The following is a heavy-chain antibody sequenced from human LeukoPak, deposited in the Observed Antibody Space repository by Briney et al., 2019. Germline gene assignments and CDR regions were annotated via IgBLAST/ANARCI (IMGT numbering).Heavy chain of an antibody. V-gene: IGHV3-64D*09. CDR2: ISGNGGST. J-gene: IGHJ4*02. Sequence: GGSLRLSCSASGLTLSSYAMQWVRQAPGKGLEYVSAISGNGGSTYYADSVKGRFTISRDNSKNALYLQMSGLRPEDTALYYCVKSIAVAGNVDYWGQGTLVTVSS. D-gene: IGHD6-19*01. CDR3: VKSIAVAGNVDY. CDR1: GLTLSSYA.